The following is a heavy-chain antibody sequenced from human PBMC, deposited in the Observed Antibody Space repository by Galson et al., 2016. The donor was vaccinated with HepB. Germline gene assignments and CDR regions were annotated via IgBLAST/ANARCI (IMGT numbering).Heavy chain of an antibody. J-gene: IGHJ2*01. CDR2: ITTYGGT. Sequence: SLRLSCAASGFTFSSCAMTWVRQAPGKGLEWISAITTYGGTYYAGSVKGRFTISRDNSKNTVYLQMNSLRAEDTAVYYCARTSAANWYFDLWGRGTLVTVSS. CDR3: ARTSAANWYFDL. D-gene: IGHD1-14*01. V-gene: IGHV3-23*01. CDR1: GFTFSSCA.